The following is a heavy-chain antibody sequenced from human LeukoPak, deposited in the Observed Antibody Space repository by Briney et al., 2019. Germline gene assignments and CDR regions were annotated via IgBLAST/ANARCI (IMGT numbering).Heavy chain of an antibody. D-gene: IGHD6-19*01. CDR2: IKEDGSEK. Sequence: PRGSLRLSCAASGFTFSRYWMNWVRQAPGKGLEWVANIKEDGSEKYYVDSVKGRFTISRDNAKNSLYLQMNSLRAEDTAMYYCARRFYWYDGVAGTNYWGQGTLVTVSS. CDR3: ARRFYWYDGVAGTNY. J-gene: IGHJ4*02. CDR1: GFTFSRYW. V-gene: IGHV3-7*01.